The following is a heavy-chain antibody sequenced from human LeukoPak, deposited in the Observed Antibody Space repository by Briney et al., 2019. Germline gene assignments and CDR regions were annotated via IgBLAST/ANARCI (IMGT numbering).Heavy chain of an antibody. CDR2: ISSSGTTV. V-gene: IGHV3-48*03. Sequence: AGSLRLSCAASGFIFSSYGVNSVRQAPGKGLEGVSYISSSGTTVYYADSVKGRFTISRDNAKNSVYLQMTSLRAEDTAVYYCARVSYGSSGYYLVWGQGTLVTVSS. J-gene: IGHJ4*02. D-gene: IGHD3-22*01. CDR1: GFIFSSYG. CDR3: ARVSYGSSGYYLV.